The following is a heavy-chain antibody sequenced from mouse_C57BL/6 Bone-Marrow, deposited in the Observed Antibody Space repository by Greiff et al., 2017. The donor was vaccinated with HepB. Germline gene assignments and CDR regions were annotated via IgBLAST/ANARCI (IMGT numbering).Heavy chain of an antibody. Sequence: QVQLKQSGAELVRPGASVTLSCKASGYTFTDYEMHWVKQTPVHGLEWIGAIDPETGGTAYNQKFKGKAILTADKSSSTAYMELRSLTSEDSAVYYWTRWALRYWGQGTTLTVSS. CDR2: IDPETGGT. V-gene: IGHV1-15*01. CDR3: TRWALRY. D-gene: IGHD1-1*01. J-gene: IGHJ2*01. CDR1: GYTFTDYE.